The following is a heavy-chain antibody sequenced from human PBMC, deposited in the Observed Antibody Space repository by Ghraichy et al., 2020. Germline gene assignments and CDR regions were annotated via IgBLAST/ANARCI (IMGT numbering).Heavy chain of an antibody. CDR3: ARDEGYCSGGSCYPTPRYGMDV. J-gene: IGHJ6*02. V-gene: IGHV3-21*01. D-gene: IGHD2-15*01. CDR1: GFTFSSYS. Sequence: LSLTCAASGFTFSSYSMNWVRQAPGKGLEWVSSISSSSSYIYYADSVKGRFTISRDNAKNSLYLQMNSLRAEDTAVYYCARDEGYCSGGSCYPTPRYGMDVWGQGTTVTVSS. CDR2: ISSSSSYI.